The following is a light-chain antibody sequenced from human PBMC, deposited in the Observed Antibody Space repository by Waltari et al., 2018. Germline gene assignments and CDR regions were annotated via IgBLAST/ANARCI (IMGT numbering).Light chain of an antibody. CDR1: SGHSDYA. Sequence: QLMLTQSPSASASLGASVKLTCTLNSGHSDYAPPWQLHQPAKGPRFLMKCNSDGSYIKGEGITDRFSGSSSGAERYLTIASLQSEDEADYYCQTGGFGIWVFGGGTKLTVL. CDR2: CNSDGSY. V-gene: IGLV4-69*01. J-gene: IGLJ3*02. CDR3: QTGGFGIWV.